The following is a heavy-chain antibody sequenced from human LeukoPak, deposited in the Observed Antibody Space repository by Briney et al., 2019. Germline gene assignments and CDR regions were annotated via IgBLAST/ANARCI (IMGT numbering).Heavy chain of an antibody. CDR2: INHSGST. V-gene: IGHV4-34*01. CDR1: GGSFSGYY. Sequence: PSETLSLTCAVYGGSFSGYYWSWIRQPPGKGLEWIGEINHSGSTNYNPSLTSRVTISVDTSKNQFSLKLSSVTAADAAVYYCARDRSFEYLSAMTTVTTLTFDYWGQGTLVTVSS. CDR3: ARDRSFEYLSAMTTVTTLTFDY. D-gene: IGHD4-17*01. J-gene: IGHJ4*02.